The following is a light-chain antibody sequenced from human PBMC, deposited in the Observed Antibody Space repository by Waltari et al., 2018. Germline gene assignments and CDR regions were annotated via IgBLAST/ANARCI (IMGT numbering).Light chain of an antibody. Sequence: EIVLTQSPATLSLSPGERATLSCRASQSVSSYVAWYQQKPGQAPRLLIYDASNRATGIPASFSGRESVTDFTLTIISLEPEDFAVYYCQQRSNWPPLSTFGPGTKVDIK. CDR1: QSVSSY. V-gene: IGKV3-11*01. J-gene: IGKJ3*01. CDR2: DAS. CDR3: QQRSNWPPLST.